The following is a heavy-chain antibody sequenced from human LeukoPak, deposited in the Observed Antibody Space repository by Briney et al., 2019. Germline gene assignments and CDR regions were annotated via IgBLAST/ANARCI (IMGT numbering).Heavy chain of an antibody. D-gene: IGHD6-13*01. CDR3: ARGSNYYFDY. V-gene: IGHV4-59*01. CDR2: IYYSGST. Sequence: PSEILSLTCTVSGGSISSYYWSWIRQPPGKGLEWIGYIYYSGSTNYNPSLKSRVTISVDTSKNQFSLKLSSVTAADTAVYYCARGSNYYFDYWGQGTLVTVSS. CDR1: GGSISSYY. J-gene: IGHJ4*02.